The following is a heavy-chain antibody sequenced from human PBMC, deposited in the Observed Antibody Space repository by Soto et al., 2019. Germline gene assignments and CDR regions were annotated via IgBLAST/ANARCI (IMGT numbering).Heavy chain of an antibody. J-gene: IGHJ6*02. CDR1: GDSVSSNSAA. Sequence: SQTLSLTCAISGDSVSSNSAAWNWIRQSPSRGLEWLGRTYYRSKWYNDYAVSVKSRVTINPDTSKNQFSLQLNSVTPEDTAVYYCARGAKTAVADRAYYYYYGMEVWGQGTTVTVSS. CDR3: ARGAKTAVADRAYYYYYGMEV. CDR2: TYYRSKWYN. V-gene: IGHV6-1*01. D-gene: IGHD6-19*01.